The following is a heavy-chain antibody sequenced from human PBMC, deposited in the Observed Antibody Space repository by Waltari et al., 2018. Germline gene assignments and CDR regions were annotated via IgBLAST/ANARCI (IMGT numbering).Heavy chain of an antibody. CDR3: TSSGSYSSYHGMDV. CDR2: IRGKANRYAT. CDR1: GFTFSGPA. Sequence: EVQLVESGGGLVQPGGSLKLSCAGSGFTFSGPAIHWVRQASGRGLEWVGRIRGKANRYATDYVASVKGRFTISRDDSKNTAYLQLNSLKTEDTAVYYCTSSGSYSSYHGMDVWGQGTTVTVSS. D-gene: IGHD1-26*01. V-gene: IGHV3-73*01. J-gene: IGHJ6*02.